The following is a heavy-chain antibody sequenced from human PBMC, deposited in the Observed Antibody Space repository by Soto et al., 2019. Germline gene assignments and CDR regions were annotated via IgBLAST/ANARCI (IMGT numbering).Heavy chain of an antibody. CDR1: GFTSSSHW. CDR3: ARSTTGAFDI. V-gene: IGHV3-7*01. CDR2: IKQDGSEK. D-gene: IGHD4-4*01. Sequence: EVQLVESGGGLVQPGRSLRLSCAASGFTSSSHWMSWVRQAPGKGLEWVANIKQDGSEKYYVDAVKGRFTVSRDNAKNSRYLQMNSLRAEDTAVYYCARSTTGAFDIWGQGTMVIVSS. J-gene: IGHJ3*02.